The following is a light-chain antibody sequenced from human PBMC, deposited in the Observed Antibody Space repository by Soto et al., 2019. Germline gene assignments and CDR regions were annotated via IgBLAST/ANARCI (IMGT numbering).Light chain of an antibody. CDR1: QSVLYSSDNKNY. Sequence: DIVMTQSPETLAVSLGERATINCKSSQSVLYSSDNKNYLAWYQQKAGQPPKLLIHWASTPESGVPDRFSGSGSATDFTLTISRLQAEDVAGYYCQEYYNSWGKFSQGTMVDIK. V-gene: IGKV4-1*01. J-gene: IGKJ1*01. CDR2: WAS. CDR3: QEYYNSWGK.